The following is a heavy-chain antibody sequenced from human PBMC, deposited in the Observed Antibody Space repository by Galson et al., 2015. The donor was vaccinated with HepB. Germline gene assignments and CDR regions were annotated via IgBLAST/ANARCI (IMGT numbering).Heavy chain of an antibody. CDR2: IKQDGSEK. CDR1: GFTFSSYW. J-gene: IGHJ4*02. CDR3: AGPLWWQQVSFDY. V-gene: IGHV3-7*03. D-gene: IGHD2-21*01. Sequence: SLRLSCAASGFTFSSYWMSWVRQAPGKGLEWVANIKQDGSEKYYVDSVKGRFTISRDNAKNSLYLQMNSLRAEDTAVYYCAGPLWWQQVSFDYWGQGTLVTVSS.